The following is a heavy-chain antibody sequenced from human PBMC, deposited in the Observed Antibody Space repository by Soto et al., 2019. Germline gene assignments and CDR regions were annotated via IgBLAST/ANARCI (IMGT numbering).Heavy chain of an antibody. CDR3: ARVLETYYYDSSGYYYFDY. CDR2: IYYSGST. J-gene: IGHJ4*02. D-gene: IGHD3-22*01. CDR1: GGSISSYY. Sequence: SETLSLTCTVSGGSISSYYWSWIRQPPGKGLEWIGYIYYSGSTNYNPSLKSRVTISVDTSKNQFSLKLSSVTAADTAVYYCARVLETYYYDSSGYYYFDYWGQGTLVTSPQ. V-gene: IGHV4-59*01.